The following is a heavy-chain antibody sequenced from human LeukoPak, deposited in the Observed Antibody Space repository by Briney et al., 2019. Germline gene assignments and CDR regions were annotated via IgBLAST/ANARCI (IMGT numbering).Heavy chain of an antibody. Sequence: RRSLRLSCAAPAFSSSSYSMSWVRQAPGKGREWVSAIRASVGSTFYADSVKGRFTISRDNSLNTLYLQMNSLRAEDTAVYYCAKRGNYGDSTYYYDCWDQGPRVLVSA. CDR3: AKRGNYGDSTYYYDC. D-gene: IGHD4-17*01. J-gene: IGHJ4*02. V-gene: IGHV3-23*01. CDR1: AFSSSSYS. CDR2: IRASVGST.